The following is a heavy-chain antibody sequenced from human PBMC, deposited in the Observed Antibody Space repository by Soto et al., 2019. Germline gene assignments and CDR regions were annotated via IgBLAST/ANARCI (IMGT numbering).Heavy chain of an antibody. Sequence: PGGSLRLSCAASGFTFSSYGMHWVRQAPGKGLEWVAVIWYDGSNKYYADSVKGRFTISRDNSKNTLYLQMNSLRAEDTAVYYCARDSIAAADSNWFDPWGQGTLVTVSS. V-gene: IGHV3-33*01. CDR2: IWYDGSNK. J-gene: IGHJ5*02. D-gene: IGHD6-13*01. CDR3: ARDSIAAADSNWFDP. CDR1: GFTFSSYG.